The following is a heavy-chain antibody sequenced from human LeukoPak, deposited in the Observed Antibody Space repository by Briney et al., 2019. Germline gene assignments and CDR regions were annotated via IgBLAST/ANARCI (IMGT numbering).Heavy chain of an antibody. CDR1: GGSLSSYY. Sequence: PSETLSLTCTVSGGSLSSYYWSWIRQPPGKALEWIGYIYYSGSTNYNPSLKSRVTISVDTSKDQFSLKLSSVTAADTAVYYCARTYSGRSYYFDCWGQGTLVTVSS. V-gene: IGHV4-59*08. CDR3: ARTYSGRSYYFDC. CDR2: IYYSGST. J-gene: IGHJ4*02. D-gene: IGHD1-26*01.